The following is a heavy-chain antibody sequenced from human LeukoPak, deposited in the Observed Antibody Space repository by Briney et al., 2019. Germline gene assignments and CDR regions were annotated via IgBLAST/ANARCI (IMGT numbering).Heavy chain of an antibody. CDR1: GGSISTYY. J-gene: IGHJ4*02. Sequence: SDTLSLTCTVSGGSISTYYWSWIRQPPGKGLECLGFNFHTGTTNYNPSLKSRVTISVDTSKNQFSLKLSSVTAADTAIYYCARTYCRTNACPFDHWGQGNLVTVPS. CDR3: ARTYCRTNACPFDH. V-gene: IGHV4-59*07. CDR2: NFHTGTT. D-gene: IGHD2-2*01.